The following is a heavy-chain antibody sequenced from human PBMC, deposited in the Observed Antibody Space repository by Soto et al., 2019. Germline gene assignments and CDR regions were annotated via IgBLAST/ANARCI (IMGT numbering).Heavy chain of an antibody. D-gene: IGHD5-12*01. V-gene: IGHV4-61*01. CDR1: GEACRIGISY. J-gene: IGHJ4*02. CDR3: ARDIRGYSRALEY. CDR2: IYYSGTT. Sequence: AETMSLTCHFAGEACRIGISYWPWVRPPPGNGLEWIGNIYYSGTTNYNPSLQNRVTISIDTSKNQYSLKLTSVTAADAALYYCARDIRGYSRALEYWGQGTQVNVSA.